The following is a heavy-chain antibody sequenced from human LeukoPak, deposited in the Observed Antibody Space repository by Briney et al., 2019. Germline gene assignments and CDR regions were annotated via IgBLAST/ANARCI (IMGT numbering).Heavy chain of an antibody. V-gene: IGHV4-4*07. Sequence: SETLSLTCTVSGGSISSYYWSWIRQPAGKGLEWIGRIYTSGSTNYNPSLKSRVTMSVDTSKNQFSLKLSSVTAADTAVYYCASLRERSYYARGFDYWGQGTLVTVSS. CDR1: GGSISSYY. J-gene: IGHJ4*02. D-gene: IGHD1-26*01. CDR2: IYTSGST. CDR3: ASLRERSYYARGFDY.